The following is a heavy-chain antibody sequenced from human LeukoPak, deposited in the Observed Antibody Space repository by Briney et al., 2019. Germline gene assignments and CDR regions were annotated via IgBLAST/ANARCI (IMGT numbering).Heavy chain of an antibody. CDR1: GFTFNTYG. J-gene: IGHJ4*02. Sequence: GGSLRLSCAAYGFTFNTYGMNWVRQAPGKGLEWASAISAGGGSTYYADSVKDRFTISRDNSKNTLYLQMNSLRVEDTAVYYCAKDGEYTTSPGDYWGQGTLVTVSS. D-gene: IGHD3-10*01. CDR3: AKDGEYTTSPGDY. V-gene: IGHV3-23*01. CDR2: ISAGGGST.